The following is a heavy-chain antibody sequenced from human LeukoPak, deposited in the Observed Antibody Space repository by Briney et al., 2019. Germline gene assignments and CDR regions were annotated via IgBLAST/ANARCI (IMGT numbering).Heavy chain of an antibody. CDR3: ASVYNYGMDV. Sequence: ASVKVSCKASGYTVTSYHMHWVRQAPGQGLEWMAILIPNGDSTSYAQKFQGRATLTRATSTSTVYMELSNLRPEDTVVYYCASVYNYGMDVWGQGTTVIVSS. CDR2: LIPNGDST. J-gene: IGHJ6*02. V-gene: IGHV1-46*01. CDR1: GYTVTSYH.